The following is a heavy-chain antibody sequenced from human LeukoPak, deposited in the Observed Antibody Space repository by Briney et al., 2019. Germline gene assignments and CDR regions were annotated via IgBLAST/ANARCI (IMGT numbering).Heavy chain of an antibody. CDR1: GYSFTSYW. CDR3: ARQKGGFLGYCSSTSCYMDV. CDR2: IYPGDSDT. V-gene: IGHV5-51*01. Sequence: GESLKISCKGSGYSFTSYWIGWVRQMPGKGLEWMGIIYPGDSDTRYSPSFQGQVTISANKSISTAYLQWSSLKASDTAMYYCARQKGGFLGYCSSTSCYMDVWGKGTTVTVSS. D-gene: IGHD2-2*01. J-gene: IGHJ6*03.